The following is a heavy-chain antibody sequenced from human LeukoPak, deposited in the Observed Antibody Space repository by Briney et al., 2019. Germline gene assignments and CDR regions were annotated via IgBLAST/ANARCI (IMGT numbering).Heavy chain of an antibody. D-gene: IGHD2-8*01. CDR1: GYTFTSYG. J-gene: IGHJ4*02. Sequence: ASVKVSCKASGYTFTSYGISWVRQAPGQGLEWMGWISAYNGNTNYAQKLQGRVTMTTDTSTSTAYMELRSLRSDDTAVYYCARGDCTSGVCYRLHDYWGQGTLVTVSS. V-gene: IGHV1-18*01. CDR2: ISAYNGNT. CDR3: ARGDCTSGVCYRLHDY.